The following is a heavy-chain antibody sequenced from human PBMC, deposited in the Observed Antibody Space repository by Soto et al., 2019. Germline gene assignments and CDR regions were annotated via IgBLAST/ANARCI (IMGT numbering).Heavy chain of an antibody. J-gene: IGHJ4*02. Sequence: SGPTLVNPTHTLTLTCTFSGFSLSTSGVGVGWIRQPPGKALEWLALIYWNDDKRYSPSLKSRLTITKDTSKNQVVLTMTNMDPVDTATYYCAHSALNYDILTGYPFDYWGQGTLVTVSS. V-gene: IGHV2-5*01. CDR2: IYWNDDK. D-gene: IGHD3-9*01. CDR1: GFSLSTSGVG. CDR3: AHSALNYDILTGYPFDY.